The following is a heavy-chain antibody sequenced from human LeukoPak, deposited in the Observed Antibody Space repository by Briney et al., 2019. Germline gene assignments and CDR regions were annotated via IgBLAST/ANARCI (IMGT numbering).Heavy chain of an antibody. D-gene: IGHD2-15*01. J-gene: IGHJ6*03. V-gene: IGHV3-30*02. CDR1: GFTFSSYG. Sequence: PGGSLRLSCAASGFTFSSYGMHWVRQAPGQGLEWVAFIRFDGTNKYYADSVKGRFTISRDNSKNTLYLQMNSLRAEDTAIYYCAKNGDRGAYCTGGTCYPYFYYYMDVWGKGTTVTI. CDR2: IRFDGTNK. CDR3: AKNGDRGAYCTGGTCYPYFYYYMDV.